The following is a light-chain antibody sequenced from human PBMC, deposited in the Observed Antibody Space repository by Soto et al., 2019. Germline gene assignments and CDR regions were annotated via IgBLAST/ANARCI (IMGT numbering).Light chain of an antibody. CDR2: GAS. V-gene: IGKV3-15*01. CDR3: QQYNSWPWT. Sequence: ETVMTQFLVTLSVSPGERATLSCRASQSVTSDLAWYQQKPGQPPRLLIFGASTRATGVPARFIGSGSGTEFTLTISSLQSEDFGFYYCQQYNSWPWTFGQGTKVDIK. J-gene: IGKJ1*01. CDR1: QSVTSD.